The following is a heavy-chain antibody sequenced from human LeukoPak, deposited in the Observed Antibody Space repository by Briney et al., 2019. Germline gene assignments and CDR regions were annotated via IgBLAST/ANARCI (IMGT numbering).Heavy chain of an antibody. J-gene: IGHJ4*02. D-gene: IGHD2-2*01. CDR1: GFTFSSYS. Sequence: GSLRLSCAASGFTFSSYSMNWVRQPPGKGLEWIGEINHSGSTNYNPSLKSRVTISVDTSKNQFSLKLSSVTAADTAVYYCARRVYCSSTSCRYSDYWGQGTLVTVSS. CDR3: ARRVYCSSTSCRYSDY. V-gene: IGHV4-34*01. CDR2: INHSGST.